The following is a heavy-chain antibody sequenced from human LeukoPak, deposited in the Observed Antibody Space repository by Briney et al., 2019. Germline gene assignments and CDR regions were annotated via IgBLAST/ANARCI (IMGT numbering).Heavy chain of an antibody. CDR3: ARGTSGWPYYMDV. CDR1: GGSFIGYY. D-gene: IGHD6-19*01. V-gene: IGHV4-34*01. Sequence: PSETLSLTCAVYGGSFIGYYWSWIRQPPGKGLEWIGEINHSGSTNYNPSLKSRVTISVDTSKNKFSLRLTSMTAADTAVYYCARGTSGWPYYMDVWGKGTTVTVPS. J-gene: IGHJ6*03. CDR2: INHSGST.